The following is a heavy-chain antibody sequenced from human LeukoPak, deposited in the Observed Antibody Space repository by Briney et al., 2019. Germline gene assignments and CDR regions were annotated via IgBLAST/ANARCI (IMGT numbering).Heavy chain of an antibody. J-gene: IGHJ4*02. V-gene: IGHV3-30-3*02. D-gene: IGHD2-2*01. CDR2: ISYDGSNK. Sequence: PGRSLRLSCAASGFTFSSYAMHWVRQAPGKGLEWVAVISYDGSNKYYADSVKGRFTISRDNSKNTLYLQMNSLRAEDTAVYYCAKSRLPQRYCSSTSCSPHYFDYWGQGTLVTVSS. CDR3: AKSRLPQRYCSSTSCSPHYFDY. CDR1: GFTFSSYA.